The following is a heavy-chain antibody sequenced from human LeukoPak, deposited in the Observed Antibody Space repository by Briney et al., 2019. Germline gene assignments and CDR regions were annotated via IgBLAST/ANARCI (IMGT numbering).Heavy chain of an antibody. V-gene: IGHV4-34*01. Sequence: SETLSLTCAVYGGSFSGHYWSWIRQSPGTGLEWIGEINHSGSTNYNPSLKSRVTISVDKSKNQFSLKLSSVTAADTAVYYCARDLPMTTVTNVWAFDIWGQGTMVTVSS. CDR2: INHSGST. J-gene: IGHJ3*02. CDR3: ARDLPMTTVTNVWAFDI. D-gene: IGHD4-17*01. CDR1: GGSFSGHY.